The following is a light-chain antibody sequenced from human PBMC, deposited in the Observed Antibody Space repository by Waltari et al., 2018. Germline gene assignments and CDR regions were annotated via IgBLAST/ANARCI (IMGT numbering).Light chain of an antibody. V-gene: IGLV2-14*03. CDR1: SSDLGAHTF. Sequence: QSALTQPASVSGSPGQSITISCTGTSSDLGAHTFVSWYQQHPGKAPKLMIYDVTNRPSGVSNRFSGSKSGNTASLTLSGLQAEDEADYYCSSYTSSSTVVFGGGTKLTVL. J-gene: IGLJ2*01. CDR2: DVT. CDR3: SSYTSSSTVV.